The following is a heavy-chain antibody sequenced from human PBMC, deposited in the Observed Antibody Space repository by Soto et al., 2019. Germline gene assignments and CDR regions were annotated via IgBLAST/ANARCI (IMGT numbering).Heavy chain of an antibody. V-gene: IGHV4-59*01. CDR2: IYYRGSP. D-gene: IGHD6-13*01. CDR1: GGSISSYS. J-gene: IGHJ5*02. CDR3: ARVTLAAAGVWFDP. Sequence: SETLSLTCTVSGGSISSYSWSWIRQPPGKGLEWIGYIYYRGSPNYNPSLKSRVTISVDTSKNQVSLKLTSVTDAGTAVYYCARVTLAAAGVWFDPWGQGTLVTVSS.